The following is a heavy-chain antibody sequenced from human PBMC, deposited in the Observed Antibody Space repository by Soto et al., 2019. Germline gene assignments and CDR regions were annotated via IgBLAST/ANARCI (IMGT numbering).Heavy chain of an antibody. CDR3: ARAAS. Sequence: NPGRAQRLGCEAAGFTCIRDSLNWVRQVPGKGLEWVASISSGSSDTWYAGSVKGRFIISRDNAQNALFLQMNTLRPGDTAMYYCARAASWGPGTQVTVSS. CDR1: GFTCIRDS. V-gene: IGHV3-21*01. CDR2: ISSGSSDT. J-gene: IGHJ5*02.